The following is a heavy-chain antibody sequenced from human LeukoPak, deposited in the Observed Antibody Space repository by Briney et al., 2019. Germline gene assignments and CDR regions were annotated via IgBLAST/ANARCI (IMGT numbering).Heavy chain of an antibody. CDR2: ISAYNGNT. Sequence: EASVKVSCKASGYTFNNYGINWVRQAPGQGLEWMGWISAYNGNTNYAQKLQGRVTMTTDTSTSTAYMELRSLRSDDTAVYYCARHFTSTVVVYYYYGMDVWGQGTTVTVSS. D-gene: IGHD4-11*01. CDR1: GYTFNNYG. V-gene: IGHV1-18*01. J-gene: IGHJ6*02. CDR3: ARHFTSTVVVYYYYGMDV.